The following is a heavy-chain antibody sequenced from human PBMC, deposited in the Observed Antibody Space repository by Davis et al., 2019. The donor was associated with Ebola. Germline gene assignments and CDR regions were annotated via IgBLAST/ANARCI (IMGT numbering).Heavy chain of an antibody. CDR3: ATFNWYYMDV. CDR2: IKPDGSVK. D-gene: IGHD5-24*01. V-gene: IGHV3-7*03. Sequence: PGGSLRLSCAGSGITFTTYWMTWVRQSPGKGLEWVANIKPDGSVKGYVDSLRGRFTISRDNANNSLFLQMNSLRAEDTAVYFCATFNWYYMDVWGKGTRVTVSS. J-gene: IGHJ6*03. CDR1: GITFTTYW.